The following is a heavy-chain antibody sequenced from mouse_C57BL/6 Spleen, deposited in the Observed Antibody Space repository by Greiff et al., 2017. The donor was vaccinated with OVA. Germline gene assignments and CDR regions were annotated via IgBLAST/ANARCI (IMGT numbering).Heavy chain of an antibody. D-gene: IGHD1-1*01. V-gene: IGHV1-39*01. CDR1: GYSFTDYN. Sequence: EVQLQQSGPELVKPGASVKISCKASGYSFTDYNMNWVKQSNGQSLEWIGVINPNYGTTSYNQKFKGKATLTVDQSSSTAYMQLNSLTSEDSAVYDCARNYGSPYYYAMDYWGQGTSVTVSS. CDR3: ARNYGSPYYYAMDY. J-gene: IGHJ4*01. CDR2: INPNYGTT.